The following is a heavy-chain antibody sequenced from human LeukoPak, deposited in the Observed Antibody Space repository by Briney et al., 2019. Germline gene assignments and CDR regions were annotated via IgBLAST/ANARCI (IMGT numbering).Heavy chain of an antibody. Sequence: GGSLRLSCAASGFTVSSNYMSWVRQAPGKGLEWVSVIYSGGSTYYADSVKGRFTISRDNSKNTLYLQMNSLRAEDTALYYCAKDITYSGSYCDYWGQGTLVTVSS. D-gene: IGHD1-26*01. V-gene: IGHV3-53*05. CDR2: IYSGGST. CDR1: GFTVSSNY. CDR3: AKDITYSGSYCDY. J-gene: IGHJ4*02.